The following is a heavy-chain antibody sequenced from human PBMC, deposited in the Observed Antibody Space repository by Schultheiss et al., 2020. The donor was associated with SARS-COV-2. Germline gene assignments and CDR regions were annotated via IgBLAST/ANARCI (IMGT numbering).Heavy chain of an antibody. Sequence: ASVKVSCKASGGTFSSYAISWVRQAPGQGLEWMGWINPNSGGTNYAQKFQGRVTMTRDTSISTAYMELSRLRSDDTAVYYCARDAYEGIVAEPGALGYSYYGMDVWGQGTSVTVSS. CDR2: INPNSGGT. V-gene: IGHV1-2*02. J-gene: IGHJ6*01. CDR1: GGTFSSYA. D-gene: IGHD2-2*01. CDR3: ARDAYEGIVAEPGALGYSYYGMDV.